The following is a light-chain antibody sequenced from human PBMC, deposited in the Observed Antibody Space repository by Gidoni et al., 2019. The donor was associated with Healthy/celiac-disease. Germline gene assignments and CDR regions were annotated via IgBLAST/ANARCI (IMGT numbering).Light chain of an antibody. CDR3: QQYNNWPPA. Sequence: PAPRSVSPGERATLSCRASQSVSSNLAWYQQKPGQAPRLLIYGASTRATGIPARFSGSGSGTEFTLTISSLQSEDFAVYYCQQYNNWPPAFGQXTKVEIK. V-gene: IGKV3-15*01. CDR2: GAS. CDR1: QSVSSN. J-gene: IGKJ1*01.